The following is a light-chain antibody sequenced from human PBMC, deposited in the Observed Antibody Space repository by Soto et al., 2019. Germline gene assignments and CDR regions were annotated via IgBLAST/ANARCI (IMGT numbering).Light chain of an antibody. CDR2: DVS. V-gene: IGLV2-14*01. Sequence: QSVLTQPASVSGSPGQSITISCTGTSSDVGGYNYVSWYQQHPGKAPKLLIYDVSNRPSGVSNRFSGSKSGNTASLTISGLQAEDEAEYYCSSYTSSSTLSVFGTGTKLTVL. CDR1: SSDVGGYNY. J-gene: IGLJ1*01. CDR3: SSYTSSSTLSV.